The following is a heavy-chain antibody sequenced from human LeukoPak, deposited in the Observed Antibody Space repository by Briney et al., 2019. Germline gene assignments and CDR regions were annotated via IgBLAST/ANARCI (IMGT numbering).Heavy chain of an antibody. CDR3: ARAGDYFDY. CDR2: IYHSGST. D-gene: IGHD7-27*01. CDR1: GGSISSGGYS. J-gene: IGHJ4*02. Sequence: PSQTLSLTCAVSGGSISSGGYSWSWIRQPPGKGLEWIGYIYHSGSTYYNPSLKSRVTISVDRSKNQFSLKLSSVTAADTAVYYCARAGDYFDYWDQGTLVTVSS. V-gene: IGHV4-30-2*01.